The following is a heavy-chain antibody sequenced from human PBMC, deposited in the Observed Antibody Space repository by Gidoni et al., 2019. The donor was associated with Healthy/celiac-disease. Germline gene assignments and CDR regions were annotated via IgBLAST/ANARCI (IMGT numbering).Heavy chain of an antibody. D-gene: IGHD3-9*01. V-gene: IGHV3-33*01. CDR1: TFSSYG. Sequence: TFSSYGMHWVRQAPGKGLEWVAVIWYDGSNKYYADSVKGRFTISRDNSKNTLYLQMNSLRAEDTAVYYCARDTGEADFDWLHPVNWFDPWGQGTLVTVSS. CDR3: ARDTGEADFDWLHPVNWFDP. J-gene: IGHJ5*02. CDR2: IWYDGSNK.